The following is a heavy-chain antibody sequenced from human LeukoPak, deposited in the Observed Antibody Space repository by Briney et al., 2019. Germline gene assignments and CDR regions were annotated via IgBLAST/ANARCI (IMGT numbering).Heavy chain of an antibody. J-gene: IGHJ4*02. D-gene: IGHD3-22*01. CDR2: ISSSSSYI. V-gene: IGHV3-21*01. CDR3: AGDLGVVVKTSYYFDY. Sequence: GGSLRLSCAASGLTFSSYSMNWVRQAPGKGLEWVSSISSSSSYIYYADSVKGRFTISRDNAKNSLYLQMNSLRAEDTAVYYCAGDLGVVVKTSYYFDYWGQGTLVTVSS. CDR1: GLTFSSYS.